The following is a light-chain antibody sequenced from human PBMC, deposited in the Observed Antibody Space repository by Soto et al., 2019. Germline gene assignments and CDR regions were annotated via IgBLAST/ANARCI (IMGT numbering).Light chain of an antibody. Sequence: QSALTQPASVSGSPGQSITISCTGTSSDVGGYNYVSWYQQHPGKAPKLMIYDVSNRPSGVSNRFSGSKSGNTASLTSSGLQAEDEADYYCSSYTSSSTLVDVVFGGGTKLTVL. CDR3: SSYTSSSTLVDVV. J-gene: IGLJ2*01. V-gene: IGLV2-14*01. CDR2: DVS. CDR1: SSDVGGYNY.